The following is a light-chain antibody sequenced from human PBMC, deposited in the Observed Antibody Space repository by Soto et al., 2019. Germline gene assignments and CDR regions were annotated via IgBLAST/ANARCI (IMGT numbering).Light chain of an antibody. J-gene: IGKJ4*01. CDR1: QSVLNTSNNKNS. V-gene: IGKV4-1*01. CDR2: WAS. CDR3: QQYCSMRALA. Sequence: DIVMTQSPDSLAVSLGERATINCKSSQSVLNTSNNKNSLAWYQQKPGQPPKLLIYWASTRESGVPDRFSGGGSGTDFTLTITSLQAEDVETCYRQQYCSMRALAYGVGTKVDIK.